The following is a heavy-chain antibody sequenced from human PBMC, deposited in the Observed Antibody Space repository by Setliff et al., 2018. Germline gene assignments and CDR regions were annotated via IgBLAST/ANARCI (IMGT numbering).Heavy chain of an antibody. CDR3: TVYNTGSSKDHY. Sequence: PSETLSLTCAVYGGSFSGYYWSWIRQPPGKGLEWIGSIYYTTNGHYNPSLKSRVTISVDTSKNQFSLKLSSVTAADTALYYCTVYNTGSSKDHYWGQGTPVTVSS. CDR1: GGSFSGYY. V-gene: IGHV4-34*01. D-gene: IGHD2-8*02. J-gene: IGHJ4*02. CDR2: IYYTTNG.